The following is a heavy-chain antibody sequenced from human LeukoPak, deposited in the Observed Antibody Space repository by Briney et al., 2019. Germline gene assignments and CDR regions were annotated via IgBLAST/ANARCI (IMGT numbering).Heavy chain of an antibody. J-gene: IGHJ3*02. CDR2: ISDSGGNT. V-gene: IGHV3-23*01. D-gene: IGHD2-2*01. CDR3: SSTSWTHAFDI. Sequence: PGGSLRLSCAASGFTFSTYAMNWVRQAPGKGLEWVSSISDSGGNTYYADSVKGRFTISRDNSKNTLYLQMNSLRAEDTAVYYASSTSWTHAFDIWGQGTMVTVSS. CDR1: GFTFSTYA.